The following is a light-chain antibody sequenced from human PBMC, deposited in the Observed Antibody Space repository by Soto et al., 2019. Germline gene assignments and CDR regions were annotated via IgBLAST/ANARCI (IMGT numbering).Light chain of an antibody. J-gene: IGKJ1*01. Sequence: IVLTQSPGTLSLSPGERATLSCRASQSVSSSYLAWYQQKPGQAPRLLIYGASSRATGIPDRFSGSGSGTDFTLTINRLEPEDFAVYYCQQYGSSITFGQGTKVDIK. CDR3: QQYGSSIT. CDR1: QSVSSSY. CDR2: GAS. V-gene: IGKV3-20*01.